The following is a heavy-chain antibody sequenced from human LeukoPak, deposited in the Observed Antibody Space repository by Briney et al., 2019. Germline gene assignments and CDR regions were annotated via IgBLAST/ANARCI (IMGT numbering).Heavy chain of an antibody. V-gene: IGHV5-51*01. Sequence: GESLKISCKGSGYSFTSYWIGWVRQMPGKGLEWMGIIYPGDSDTRYSPSFQGQVTISADKSISTAYLQWSSLKASDTAMYYCARGYCSSTGCYGAFDIWGQGTMVTVSS. J-gene: IGHJ3*02. CDR2: IYPGDSDT. CDR1: GYSFTSYW. D-gene: IGHD2-2*01. CDR3: ARGYCSSTGCYGAFDI.